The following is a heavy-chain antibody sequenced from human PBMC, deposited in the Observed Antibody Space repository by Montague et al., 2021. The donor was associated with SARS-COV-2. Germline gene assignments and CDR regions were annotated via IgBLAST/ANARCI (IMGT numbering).Heavy chain of an antibody. CDR1: GGSVSSYY. V-gene: IGHV4-59*02. CDR2: IYYSGST. Sequence: SETLSLTCTVSGGSVSSYYWSWIRQSPGKGLQWLGYIYYSGSTDYNPSLKSRVTMSVDTSKNQLSLRLNSVTTADTAVYFCARAGGFYDYWSGYSGSAGFFDPWGQGIPVTVSS. J-gene: IGHJ5*02. CDR3: ARAGGFYDYWSGYSGSAGFFDP. D-gene: IGHD3-3*01.